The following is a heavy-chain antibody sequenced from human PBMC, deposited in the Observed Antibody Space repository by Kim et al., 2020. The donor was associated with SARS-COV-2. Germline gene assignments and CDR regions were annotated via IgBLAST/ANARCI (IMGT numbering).Heavy chain of an antibody. J-gene: IGHJ4*02. V-gene: IGHV3-23*01. D-gene: IGHD4-17*01. CDR3: AKWATWPVTTSFSNFDY. Sequence: VKGRFTISRDNSKNTLYLQMNSLRAEDTAVYYCAKWATWPVTTSFSNFDYWGQGTLVTVSS.